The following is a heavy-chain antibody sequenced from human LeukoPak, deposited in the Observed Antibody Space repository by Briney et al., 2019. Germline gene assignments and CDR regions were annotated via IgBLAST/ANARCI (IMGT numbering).Heavy chain of an antibody. CDR3: VRDGSGYDY. CDR1: RFTFSNYW. D-gene: IGHD6-19*01. Sequence: PGGSLRLSCAASRFTFSNYWMSWVRQPPGKGLEWVANINQGGSEKYYLNSVKGRFTISRDNAKNSLYLQMNSLRADDTAIYYCVRDGSGYDYWGRGTLVTVS. J-gene: IGHJ4*02. CDR2: INQGGSEK. V-gene: IGHV3-7*05.